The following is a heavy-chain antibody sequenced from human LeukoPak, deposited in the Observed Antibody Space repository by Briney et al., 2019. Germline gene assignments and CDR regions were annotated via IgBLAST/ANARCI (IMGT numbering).Heavy chain of an antibody. D-gene: IGHD3-3*01. Sequence: GGSLRLSCAASGVTFSSYSMNWVRQAPGKGLEWVSSISSSSSYIYYADSVKGRFTISRDNAKNSLYLQMNSLRAEDTAVYYCARDRRSDNYFDYWGQGTLVTVSS. V-gene: IGHV3-21*01. CDR2: ISSSSSYI. CDR3: ARDRRSDNYFDY. CDR1: GVTFSSYS. J-gene: IGHJ4*02.